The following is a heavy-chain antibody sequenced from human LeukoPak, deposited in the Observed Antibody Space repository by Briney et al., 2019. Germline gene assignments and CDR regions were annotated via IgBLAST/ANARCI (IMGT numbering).Heavy chain of an antibody. Sequence: PGRSLRLSCAASGFTFSSYAMHWVRQAPGKGLEWVAVISYDGSNKYYADSVKGRFTISRDNSKNTLYLQMNSLRAEDTAVYYCASGMWAQYYMDVWGKGTTVTVSS. V-gene: IGHV3-30*07. CDR3: ASGMWAQYYMDV. CDR1: GFTFSSYA. D-gene: IGHD1-26*01. CDR2: ISYDGSNK. J-gene: IGHJ6*03.